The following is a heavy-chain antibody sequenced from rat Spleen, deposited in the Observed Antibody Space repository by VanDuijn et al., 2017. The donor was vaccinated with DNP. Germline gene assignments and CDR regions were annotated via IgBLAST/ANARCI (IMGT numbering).Heavy chain of an antibody. Sequence: EVQLVESGGGLVQPGRSLKLSCVASGFTFNNYWMGWVRQAPKKGLEWVASISGGGGNTYYRDSVKGRFTVSRDNAQNTLYLQMNSLRSEDTATYYCTRDPDYWGQGVMVTVSS. CDR1: GFTFNNYW. J-gene: IGHJ2*01. CDR3: TRDPDY. CDR2: ISGGGGNT. V-gene: IGHV5-31*01.